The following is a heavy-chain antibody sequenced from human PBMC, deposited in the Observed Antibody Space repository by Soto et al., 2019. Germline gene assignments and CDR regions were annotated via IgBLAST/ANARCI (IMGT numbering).Heavy chain of an antibody. Sequence: GVSLRLSCAASGFTFSSYGMHWVRQAPGKGLEWVAVIWYDGSNKYYADSVKGRFTISRDNSKNTLYLQMNSLRAEDTAVYYCARVRYCSDNSRYSLFDYSGQGTLVIVSS. CDR1: GFTFSSYG. V-gene: IGHV3-33*01. J-gene: IGHJ4*02. CDR3: ARVRYCSDNSRYSLFDY. D-gene: IGHD2-15*01. CDR2: IWYDGSNK.